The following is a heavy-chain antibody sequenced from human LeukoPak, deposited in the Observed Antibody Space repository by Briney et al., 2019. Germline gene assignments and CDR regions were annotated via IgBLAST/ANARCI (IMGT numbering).Heavy chain of an antibody. CDR1: GFTFNSYS. D-gene: IGHD2-15*01. CDR2: IISSTSYI. V-gene: IGHV3-21*01. J-gene: IGHJ6*02. Sequence: PGGSLRLSCAASGFTFNSYSMNWVRQAPGKGLEWVSSIISSTSYIYYADSVKGRFTISRDNAKNSLYLQMNSLRAKDTAVYYCARHRGLGYCSGGSCYDYYTMDVWGQGTTVTVSS. CDR3: ARHRGLGYCSGGSCYDYYTMDV.